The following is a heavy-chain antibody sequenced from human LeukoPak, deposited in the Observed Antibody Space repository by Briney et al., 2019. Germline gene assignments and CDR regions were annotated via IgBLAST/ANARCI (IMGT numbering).Heavy chain of an antibody. V-gene: IGHV1-18*01. CDR1: GYTFTSYG. CDR3: AREQQLDNDYYYYGMDV. D-gene: IGHD6-13*01. J-gene: IGHJ6*02. CDR2: ISAYNGNT. Sequence: GASVKVSCKASGYTFTSYGISWVRQAPGQGLEWMGRISAYNGNTNYAQKLQGRVTMTTDTSTSTAYMELRSLRSDDTAVYYCAREQQLDNDYYYYGMDVWGQGTTVTVSS.